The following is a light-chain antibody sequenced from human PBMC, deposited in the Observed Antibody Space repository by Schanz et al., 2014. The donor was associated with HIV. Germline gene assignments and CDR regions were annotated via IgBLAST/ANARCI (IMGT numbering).Light chain of an antibody. Sequence: EIVLTQSPGTLSLSPRERATLSCRASQSVSSNYLAWYQQKSGQAPRLLIYGASSRATGIPDRFSGSGSGTDFTLTISRLEPEDFAVYYCQHYGSSPFTFGPGTKVDIK. CDR3: QHYGSSPFT. CDR2: GAS. V-gene: IGKV3-20*01. CDR1: QSVSSNY. J-gene: IGKJ3*01.